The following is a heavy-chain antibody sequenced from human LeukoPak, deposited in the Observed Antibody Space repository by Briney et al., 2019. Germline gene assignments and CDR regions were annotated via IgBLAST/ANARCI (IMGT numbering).Heavy chain of an antibody. D-gene: IGHD3-22*01. CDR2: ISGSGGSP. CDR3: AKLNANSGRPRGGFDY. J-gene: IGHJ4*02. V-gene: IGHV3-23*01. Sequence: GGSLRLSCAASGFTFSTYAMSWVRKVPGKGLERVTDISGSGGSPYYADSVKGRFTISRDNSKNTLYLQMNNLRAEDTAIYYCAKLNANSGRPRGGFDYWGQGTLVTVSS. CDR1: GFTFSTYA.